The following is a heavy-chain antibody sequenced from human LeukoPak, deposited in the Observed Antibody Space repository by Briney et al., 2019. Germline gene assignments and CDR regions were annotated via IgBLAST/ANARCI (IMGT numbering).Heavy chain of an antibody. Sequence: PGRSLRLSCAASGFIFSSYGMHWVRQAPGKGLEWVAVIWYDATSKFYADSVKGRFTISRDNTKNSLYLQMNSLRVEDTAVFYCARDQYDTWSRRGNFDSWGQGTLVIVSS. CDR3: ARDQYDTWSRRGNFDS. V-gene: IGHV3-33*01. CDR1: GFIFSSYG. D-gene: IGHD3-3*01. J-gene: IGHJ4*02. CDR2: IWYDATSK.